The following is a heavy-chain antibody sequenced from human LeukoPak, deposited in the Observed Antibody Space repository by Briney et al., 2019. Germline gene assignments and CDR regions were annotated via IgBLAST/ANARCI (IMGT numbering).Heavy chain of an antibody. Sequence: SQTLSLTCTVSGGSISSGSYYWSWIRQPAGKGLEWIGRIYTSGSTNYNPSLKSRVTISVDTSKNQFSLKLSSVTAADTAVYYCARSFCSSTSCYWGIDYWGQGTLVTVSS. CDR2: IYTSGST. D-gene: IGHD2-2*01. J-gene: IGHJ4*02. V-gene: IGHV4-61*02. CDR1: GGSISSGSYY. CDR3: ARSFCSSTSCYWGIDY.